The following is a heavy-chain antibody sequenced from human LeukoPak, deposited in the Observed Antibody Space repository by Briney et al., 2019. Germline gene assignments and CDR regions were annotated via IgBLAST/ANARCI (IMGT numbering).Heavy chain of an antibody. CDR1: GGTFSSYA. CDR2: IIPIFGTA. CDR3: ARDSSSWYSSGGMDV. D-gene: IGHD6-13*01. J-gene: IGHJ6*02. Sequence: ASVKVSCKASGGTFSSYAISWVRQAPGQGLEWVGGIIPIFGTANYAQKFQGRVTITADESTSTAYMELSSLRSEDTAVYYCARDSSSWYSSGGMDVWGQGTTVTVSS. V-gene: IGHV1-69*13.